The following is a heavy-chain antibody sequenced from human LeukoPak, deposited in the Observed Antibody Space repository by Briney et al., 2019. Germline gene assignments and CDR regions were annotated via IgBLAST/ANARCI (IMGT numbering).Heavy chain of an antibody. D-gene: IGHD1-26*01. CDR2: ISYDGSNK. Sequence: PGGSLRLSCAASGFTFSSYAMHWVRQAPGKGLEWVAVISYDGSNKYYADSVKGRFTISRDNSKNTLYLQMNSLRAEDTAVYYCARVNLVWELLPPLCWGQGTLVTVSS. V-gene: IGHV3-30-3*01. CDR1: GFTFSSYA. CDR3: ARVNLVWELLPPLC. J-gene: IGHJ4*02.